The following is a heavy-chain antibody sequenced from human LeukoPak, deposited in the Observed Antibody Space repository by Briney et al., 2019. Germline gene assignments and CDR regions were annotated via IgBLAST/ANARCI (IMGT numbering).Heavy chain of an antibody. V-gene: IGHV1-18*01. CDR2: ISAYNGNT. CDR1: GYTFTSYG. J-gene: IGHJ6*02. Sequence: ASVKVSCKASGYTFTSYGISWVRQAPRQGLEWMGWISAYNGNTNYAQKLQGRVTMTTDTSTSTAYMELRSLRSDDTAAYYCARGGLSRYGSGFLYYYYGMDVWGQGTTVTVSS. D-gene: IGHD3-10*01. CDR3: ARGGLSRYGSGFLYYYYGMDV.